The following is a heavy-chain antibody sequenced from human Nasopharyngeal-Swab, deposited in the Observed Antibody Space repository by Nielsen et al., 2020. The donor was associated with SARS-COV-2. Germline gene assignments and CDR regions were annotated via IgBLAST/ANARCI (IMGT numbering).Heavy chain of an antibody. Sequence: GGSLRLSCKGSRYSFTNYWIGWVRQMPGKGLEWMGIIYPGDSETRYSPSFEGQVTISVDKSISTAYLQWSSLKASDTAMYYCARVQGYCTGGSCYSVFYYFAMDVWGQGTTVTVSS. CDR1: RYSFTNYW. D-gene: IGHD2-15*01. CDR3: ARVQGYCTGGSCYSVFYYFAMDV. V-gene: IGHV5-51*01. J-gene: IGHJ6*02. CDR2: IYPGDSET.